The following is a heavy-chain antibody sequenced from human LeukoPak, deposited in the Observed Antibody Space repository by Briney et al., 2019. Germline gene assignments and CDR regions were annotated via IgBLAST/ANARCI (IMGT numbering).Heavy chain of an antibody. CDR3: ARGLLYERIAFDY. V-gene: IGHV4-4*07. D-gene: IGHD2-2*02. CDR2: IYTSGST. CDR1: GYSISSGYY. J-gene: IGHJ4*02. Sequence: SETLSLTCTASGYSISSGYYWGWIRPPAGKGLEWIGRIYTSGSTNYNPSLKSRVTMSVDTSKNQFSLKLSSVTAADTAVYYCARGLLYERIAFDYWGQGTLVTVSS.